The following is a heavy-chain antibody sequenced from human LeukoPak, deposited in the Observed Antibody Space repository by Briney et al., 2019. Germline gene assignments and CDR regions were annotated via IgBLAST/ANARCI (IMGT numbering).Heavy chain of an antibody. CDR2: INPNSGGT. J-gene: IGHJ4*02. CDR3: ARDPSGWQHY. D-gene: IGHD6-19*01. V-gene: IGHV1-2*02. CDR1: GYTFTGYY. Sequence: ASVKVSCKPSGYTFTGYYMHWVRQAPGQGLEWMGWINPNSGGTNYAQKFQGRVTMTRDTSISTAYMELSRLRSDDTAVYYCARDPSGWQHYWGQGTLVTVSS.